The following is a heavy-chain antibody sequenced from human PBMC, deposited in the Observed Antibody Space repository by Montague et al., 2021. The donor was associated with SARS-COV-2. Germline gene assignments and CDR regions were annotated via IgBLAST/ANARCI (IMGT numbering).Heavy chain of an antibody. J-gene: IGHJ3*02. CDR2: ISSSSSTI. CDR1: GFIFSSYS. V-gene: IGHV3-48*02. Sequence: SLRLSCAASGFIFSSYSMNWVRQAPGKGLEWVSYISSSSSTIYYADSVKGRFTISRDNAKNSLYLQMNSLRDEDTAVYYCARAPSECYYTSHDAFDIWGQGTMVTVSS. CDR3: ARAPSECYYTSHDAFDI. D-gene: IGHD1-26*01.